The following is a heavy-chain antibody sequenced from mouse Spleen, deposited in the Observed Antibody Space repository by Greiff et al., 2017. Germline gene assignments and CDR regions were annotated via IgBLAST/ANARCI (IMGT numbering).Heavy chain of an antibody. J-gene: IGHJ4*01. V-gene: IGHV5-15*02. CDR2: ISNLAYSI. CDR1: GFTFSDYG. CDR3: ARDRDGYFAY. Sequence: DVMLVESGGGLVQPGGSRKLSCAASGFTFSDYGMAWVRQAPGKGPEWVAFISNLAYSIYYADTVTGRFTISRENAKNTLYLEMSSLRSEDTAMYYCARDRDGYFAYWGQGTSVTVSS. D-gene: IGHD2-3*01.